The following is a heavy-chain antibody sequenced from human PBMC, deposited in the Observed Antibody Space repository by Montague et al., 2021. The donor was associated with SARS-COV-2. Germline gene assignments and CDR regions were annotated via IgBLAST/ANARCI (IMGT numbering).Heavy chain of an antibody. CDR2: INHGGST. V-gene: IGHV4-34*01. J-gene: IGHJ6*03. CDR3: ARLRDGVGPSPIRGVGTYYSYYYMDV. CDR1: GTSFSGYY. D-gene: IGHD2-2*02. Sequence: SETLSLTCAVHGTSFSGYYWNWIRQPPGKGLEWIGEINHGGSTKYSPSLKSRLTISADTSKNQFSLKLTSVAAADTAVYYCARLRDGVGPSPIRGVGTYYSYYYMDVWGRGTTVTVPS.